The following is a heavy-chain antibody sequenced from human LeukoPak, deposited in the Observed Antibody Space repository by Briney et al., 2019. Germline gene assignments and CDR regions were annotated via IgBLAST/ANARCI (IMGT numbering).Heavy chain of an antibody. CDR1: GYTFTSYG. D-gene: IGHD3-10*01. Sequence: ASVKVSCKTSGYTFTSYGISWVRQAPGQGLEWMGWISAYNGNTNYAQKLQGRVTMTTDTSTNTAYMELRSLRSDDTAVYYCARWHPITMVRGVGDYYGMDVWGQGTTVTVSS. V-gene: IGHV1-18*01. CDR3: ARWHPITMVRGVGDYYGMDV. J-gene: IGHJ6*02. CDR2: ISAYNGNT.